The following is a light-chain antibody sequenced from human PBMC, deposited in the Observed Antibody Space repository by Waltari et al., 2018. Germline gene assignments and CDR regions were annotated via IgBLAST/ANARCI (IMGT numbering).Light chain of an antibody. CDR3: QTGGHGTWV. CDR2: VNSDGSH. J-gene: IGLJ3*02. Sequence: LVLTQSPSASASLGASVKITCTLSSGHSSNVIAWLQEQPGKGPRYLMKVNSDGSHSKGDEIPDRFSGSSSGAERYLTISSLQSEDEADYYCQTGGHGTWVFGGGTKLTVL. V-gene: IGLV4-69*02. CDR1: SGHSSNV.